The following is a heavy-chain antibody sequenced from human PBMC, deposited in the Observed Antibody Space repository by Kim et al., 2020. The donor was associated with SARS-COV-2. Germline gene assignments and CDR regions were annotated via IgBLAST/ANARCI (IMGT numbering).Heavy chain of an antibody. J-gene: IGHJ6*02. CDR2: ISYDGSNK. CDR1: GFTFSSYA. D-gene: IGHD5-18*01. Sequence: GGSLRLSCAASGFTFSSYAMHWVRQAPGKGLEWVAVISYDGSNKYYADSVKGRFTISRDNSKNTLYLQMNSLRAEDTAVYYCARVGTPTVVQLWLQLAYGMDVWGQGTTVTVSS. CDR3: ARVGTPTVVQLWLQLAYGMDV. V-gene: IGHV3-30-3*01.